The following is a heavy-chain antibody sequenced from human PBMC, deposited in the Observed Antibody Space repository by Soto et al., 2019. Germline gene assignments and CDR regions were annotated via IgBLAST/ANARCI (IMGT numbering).Heavy chain of an antibody. Sequence: PSETLSLTCTVSGGSISSYYWSWIRQPPGKGLGWIGYIYYSGSTNYNPSLKSRVTISVDTSKNQFSLKLSSVTAADTAVYYCARTYGFDAFDIWGQGTMVTVSS. J-gene: IGHJ3*02. CDR2: IYYSGST. V-gene: IGHV4-59*01. D-gene: IGHD4-17*01. CDR1: GGSISSYY. CDR3: ARTYGFDAFDI.